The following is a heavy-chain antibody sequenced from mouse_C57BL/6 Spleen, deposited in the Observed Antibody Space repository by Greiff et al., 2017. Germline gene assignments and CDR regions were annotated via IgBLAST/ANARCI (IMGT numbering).Heavy chain of an antibody. CDR1: GFTFSSYG. J-gene: IGHJ2*01. CDR2: ISSGGSYT. Sequence: EVKLMESGGDLVKPGGSLKLSCAASGFTFSSYGMSWVRQTPDKRLEWVATISSGGSYTYYPDSVKGRFTISRDNAKNTLYLQMSSLKSEDTAMYYCARQLYDGYSPFDYWGQGTTLTVSS. CDR3: ARQLYDGYSPFDY. D-gene: IGHD2-3*01. V-gene: IGHV5-6*01.